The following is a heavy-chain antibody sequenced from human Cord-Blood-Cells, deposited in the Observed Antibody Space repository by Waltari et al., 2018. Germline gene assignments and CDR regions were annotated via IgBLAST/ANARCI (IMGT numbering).Heavy chain of an antibody. V-gene: IGHV4-4*07. CDR1: GCPISRSS. CDR3: ARDHGRKHYYDSSGYGGGYFDL. CDR2: IYTSGST. Sequence: QVQLQESGPGLVKPSETPSPTCTVSGCPISRSSWSRHRPPAGKGLGGIGRIYTSGSTNYNPSLKSRVTMSVDTSKNQFSLKLSSVTAADTAVYYCARDHGRKHYYDSSGYGGGYFDLWGRGTLVTVSS. D-gene: IGHD3-22*01. J-gene: IGHJ2*01.